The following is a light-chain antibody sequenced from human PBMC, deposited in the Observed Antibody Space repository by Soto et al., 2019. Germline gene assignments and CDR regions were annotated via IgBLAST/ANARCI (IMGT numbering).Light chain of an antibody. J-gene: IGKJ5*01. V-gene: IGKV3-15*01. CDR3: QQYNDWPPIP. CDR2: YAS. Sequence: EIMMTQSPATLSVSPGESATLSCRASQSVRNNLAWYQHKPGQAPRLLLYYASTRAIGIPARFSGSGSGTEFTLTSSSLQSEDFALYYCQQYNDWPPIPFGQGTRLEIK. CDR1: QSVRNN.